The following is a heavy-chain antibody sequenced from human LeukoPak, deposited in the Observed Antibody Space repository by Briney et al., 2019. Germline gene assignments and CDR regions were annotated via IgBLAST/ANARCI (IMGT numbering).Heavy chain of an antibody. V-gene: IGHV4-34*01. CDR1: GGSFSGYY. J-gene: IGHJ4*02. CDR3: ARARRGYSYGRGFDY. Sequence: SETLSLTCAVYGGSFSGYYWSWIRQPPGKGLEWIGEINHSGSTNYNPSLKSRVTISVDTSKNQFSLKLSSVTAADTAVYYCARARRGYSYGRGFDYWGQGTLVTVSS. CDR2: INHSGST. D-gene: IGHD5-18*01.